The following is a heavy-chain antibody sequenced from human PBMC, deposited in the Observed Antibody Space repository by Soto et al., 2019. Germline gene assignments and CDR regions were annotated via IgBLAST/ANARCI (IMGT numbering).Heavy chain of an antibody. CDR3: ATSYGSGYRAFDF. J-gene: IGHJ4*02. CDR2: VNPILSMS. CDR1: GDTFNFYS. V-gene: IGHV1-69*04. D-gene: IGHD2-2*03. Sequence: QVQLVQSGAEVKRPGSSVKVSCKASGDTFNFYSINGVRQAPGLGLEWMGRVNPILSMSNYAQRFQGRVTMTADKSTSRAYMELSGLRSEDTAIYYCATSYGSGYRAFDFWGQGALVTVSS.